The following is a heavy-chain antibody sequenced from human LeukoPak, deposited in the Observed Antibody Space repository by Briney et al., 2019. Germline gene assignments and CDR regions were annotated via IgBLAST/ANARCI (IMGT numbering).Heavy chain of an antibody. J-gene: IGHJ6*03. Sequence: SETLSLTCTVSGGSISSSSYYWGWIRQPPGKGLEWIGSIYYSGSTYYNPSLKSRVTISVDMSKNQFSLKLSSVTAADTAVYYCARGAGQWLEDYMDVWGKGTTVTVSS. CDR3: ARGAGQWLEDYMDV. D-gene: IGHD6-19*01. CDR1: GGSISSSSYY. CDR2: IYYSGST. V-gene: IGHV4-39*01.